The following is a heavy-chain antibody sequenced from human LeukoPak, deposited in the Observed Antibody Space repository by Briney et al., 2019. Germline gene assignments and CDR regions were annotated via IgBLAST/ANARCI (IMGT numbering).Heavy chain of an antibody. CDR3: ARDPWIDYGDKGFDP. V-gene: IGHV4-61*02. D-gene: IGHD4-17*01. Sequence: SETLSLTCTVSGDSISSSRHYWSWIRQPAGKGLEWVGRIYPSGNTNYNPSLKSRVTISLDTSKNQFSLNLRSVTAADTAVYYCARDPWIDYGDKGFDPWGQGTLVTVSS. CDR1: GDSISSSRHY. J-gene: IGHJ5*02. CDR2: IYPSGNT.